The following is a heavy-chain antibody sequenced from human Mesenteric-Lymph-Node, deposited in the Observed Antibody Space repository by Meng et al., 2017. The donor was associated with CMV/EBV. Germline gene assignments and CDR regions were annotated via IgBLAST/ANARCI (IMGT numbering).Heavy chain of an antibody. D-gene: IGHD3-3*01. V-gene: IGHV3-21*01. CDR3: ARAKDYDFWSGFGYYYYGMDV. J-gene: IGHJ6*02. CDR2: ISSSSSYI. Sequence: GGSLRLSCVVSGLTFSTNSMNWVRQAPGKGLEWVSSISSSSSYIYYADSVKGRFTISRDNAKNSLYLQMNSLRAEDTAVYYCARAKDYDFWSGFGYYYYGMDVWGQGTTVTVSS. CDR1: GLTFSTNS.